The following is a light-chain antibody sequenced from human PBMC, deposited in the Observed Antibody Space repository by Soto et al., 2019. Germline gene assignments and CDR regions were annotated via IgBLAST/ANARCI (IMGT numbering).Light chain of an antibody. V-gene: IGKV1-5*01. CDR3: QQYNSYSRT. CDR1: QSISSW. J-gene: IGKJ1*01. Sequence: DIQMTQSPSTLSASVGDRVTITCRASQSISSWLAWYQQKPGKAPKLLIYDASSLESGVPSRFSGSGSGTEFTLTISGLQPDDFATYYCQQYNSYSRTFGQGTNVDIK. CDR2: DAS.